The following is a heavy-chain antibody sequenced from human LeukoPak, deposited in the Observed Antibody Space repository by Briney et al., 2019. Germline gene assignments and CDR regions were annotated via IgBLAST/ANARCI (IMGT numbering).Heavy chain of an antibody. J-gene: IGHJ4*02. D-gene: IGHD6-6*01. CDR1: GGSISSGDYY. CDR3: ARGYSSSQDFDY. Sequence: PSETLSLTCTVSGGSISSGDYYWRWIRQPPGKGLEWIGYIYYSGSTYYNPSLKSRVTISVDTSKNQFSLKLSSVTAADTAVYYCARGYSSSQDFDYWGQGTLVTVSS. V-gene: IGHV4-30-4*08. CDR2: IYYSGST.